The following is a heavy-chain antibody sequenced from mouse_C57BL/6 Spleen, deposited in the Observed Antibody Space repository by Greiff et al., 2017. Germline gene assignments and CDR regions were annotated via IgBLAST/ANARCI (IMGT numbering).Heavy chain of an antibody. CDR3: ARWGLLRYFDY. J-gene: IGHJ2*01. CDR2: ISSGSSTI. CDR1: GFTFSDYG. D-gene: IGHD1-1*01. V-gene: IGHV5-17*01. Sequence: EVKVVESGGGLVKPGGSLKLSCAASGFTFSDYGMHWVRQAPERGLEWVAYISSGSSTIYYADTVKGRFTISRDNAKNTLFLQMTSLRSEDTAMYYCARWGLLRYFDYWGQGTTLTVSS.